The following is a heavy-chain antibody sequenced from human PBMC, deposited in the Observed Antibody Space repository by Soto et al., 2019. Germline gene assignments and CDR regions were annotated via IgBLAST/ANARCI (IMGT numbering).Heavy chain of an antibody. CDR2: IRSKAYGGTT. J-gene: IGHJ5*02. CDR1: GFTFGDYA. V-gene: IGHV3-49*03. D-gene: IGHD6-13*01. CDR3: TLSAAGTSNWFDP. Sequence: GGSPRLSCTASGFTFGDYAMSWFRQAPGKGLEWVGFIRSKAYGGTTEYAASVKGRFTISRDDSKSIAHLQMNSLKTEDTAVYYCTLSAAGTSNWFDPWGQGTLVTVSS.